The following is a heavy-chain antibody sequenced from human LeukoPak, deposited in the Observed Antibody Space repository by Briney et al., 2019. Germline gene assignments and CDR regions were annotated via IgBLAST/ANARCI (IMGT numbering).Heavy chain of an antibody. V-gene: IGHV3-21*01. Sequence: PGGSLRLSCAASGFTFSSYSMNWVRQAPGKGLEWVSSISTSSSYIYYADSVKGRFTISRDNAKNSLYLQMNSLRAEDTAVYYCARMDGSNWTFDYWGQGTLVTVSS. J-gene: IGHJ4*02. CDR2: ISTSSSYI. CDR3: ARMDGSNWTFDY. CDR1: GFTFSSYS. D-gene: IGHD6-13*01.